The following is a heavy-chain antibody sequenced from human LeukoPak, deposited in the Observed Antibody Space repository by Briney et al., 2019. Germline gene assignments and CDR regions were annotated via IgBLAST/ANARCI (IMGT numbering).Heavy chain of an antibody. V-gene: IGHV3-21*06. Sequence: GGSLRLSCAASGFTFSSHSMNWVRQAPGKGLEWVSSISSSSYYIYYADSVKGRFTISRDNAKNSLYLQMNSLRAEDTAVYYCARDYDYAFDYWGQGTLVTVSS. CDR2: ISSSSYYI. D-gene: IGHD3-16*01. CDR3: ARDYDYAFDY. CDR1: GFTFSSHS. J-gene: IGHJ4*02.